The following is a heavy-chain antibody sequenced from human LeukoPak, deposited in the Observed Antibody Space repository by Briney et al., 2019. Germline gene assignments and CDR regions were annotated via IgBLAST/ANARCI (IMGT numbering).Heavy chain of an antibody. D-gene: IGHD5-12*01. CDR2: ISNSGGT. Sequence: SGTLSLTCTVSGASISSYYRSWIRQPPRKGLGWVWYISNSGGTNYKPSPTRGVTTSADTSKNQFSLELSSVTAADTAVYYCARHWATGSFDYWGQGTPVTVSS. CDR1: GASISSYY. CDR3: ARHWATGSFDY. V-gene: IGHV4-59*08. J-gene: IGHJ4*02.